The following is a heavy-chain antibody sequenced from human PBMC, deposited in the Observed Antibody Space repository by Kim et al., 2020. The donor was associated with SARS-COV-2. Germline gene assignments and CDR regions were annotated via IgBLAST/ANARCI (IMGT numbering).Heavy chain of an antibody. V-gene: IGHV3-30*01. Sequence: HANSVEGRFTNARDNSKNTLYLQMNSLRAEDTAVYYCARADDSSGYYDYWGQGTLVTVSS. J-gene: IGHJ4*02. CDR3: ARADDSSGYYDY. D-gene: IGHD3-22*01.